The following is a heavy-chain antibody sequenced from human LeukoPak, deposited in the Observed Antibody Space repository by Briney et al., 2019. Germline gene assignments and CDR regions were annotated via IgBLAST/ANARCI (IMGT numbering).Heavy chain of an antibody. J-gene: IGHJ4*02. CDR2: ISGSTGST. V-gene: IGHV3-23*01. CDR3: ARNYGSGSYLEHYFDY. D-gene: IGHD3-10*01. CDR1: GFTLSSYA. Sequence: SGGSLRLSCAASGFTLSSYAMAWVRQAPGKGLEWVSGISGSTGSTYYADSVKGRFTISRDTSKNTLYFQMNSLRAEDTAVYYCARNYGSGSYLEHYFDYWGQGTLVTVSS.